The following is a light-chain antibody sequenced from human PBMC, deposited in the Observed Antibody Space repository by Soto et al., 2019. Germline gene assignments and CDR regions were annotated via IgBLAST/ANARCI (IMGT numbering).Light chain of an antibody. Sequence: QSALTQPRSVSGSPGQSVTISCTGTSSVVGGYNYVSWYQQHPGKAPKLMIYDVSKRPSGVPDRFSGSKSGNTASLTISGLQAQDEADYYRCSYAGSYNYILGNGTKLTVL. CDR3: CSYAGSYNYI. CDR1: SSVVGGYNY. J-gene: IGLJ1*01. V-gene: IGLV2-11*01. CDR2: DVS.